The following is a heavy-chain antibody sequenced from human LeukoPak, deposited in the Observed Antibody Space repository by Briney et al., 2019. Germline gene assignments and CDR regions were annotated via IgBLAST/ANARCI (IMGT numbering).Heavy chain of an antibody. CDR3: AKTKYSGGSYLRSYYFDY. V-gene: IGHV3-23*01. D-gene: IGHD1-26*01. CDR1: GFTFSSYG. CDR2: ISGSGGST. Sequence: PGGSLRLSCAASGFTFSSYGMSWVRQAPGKGLEWVSAISGSGGSTYYADSVKGRFTISRDNSKNTLYLQMNSLRAEDTAVYYCAKTKYSGGSYLRSYYFDYWGQGTLVTVSS. J-gene: IGHJ4*02.